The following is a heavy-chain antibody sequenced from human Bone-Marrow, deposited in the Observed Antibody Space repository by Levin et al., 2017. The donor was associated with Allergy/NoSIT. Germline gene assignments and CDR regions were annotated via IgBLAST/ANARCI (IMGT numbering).Heavy chain of an antibody. J-gene: IGHJ4*02. CDR3: AKDSDRAATYYDDSTGFPFGD. Sequence: GESLKISCSASGFNFNRYAMSWVRQAPGKGLEWVSGISGTATTTSYADSVKGRFTVSRDNSKNTLYLQINSLRAEDTAVYYCAKDSDRAATYYDDSTGFPFGDWGQGTLVTVAA. D-gene: IGHD3-22*01. CDR2: ISGTATTT. CDR1: GFNFNRYA. V-gene: IGHV3-23*01.